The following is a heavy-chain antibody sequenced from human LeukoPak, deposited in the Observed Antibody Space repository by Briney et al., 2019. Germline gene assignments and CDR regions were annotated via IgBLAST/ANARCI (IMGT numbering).Heavy chain of an antibody. V-gene: IGHV3-64*01. Sequence: GGSLRLSCAASGFTFSDYAMHWVRQAPGRGVEYVSAISSTGGNTYYANSVKGRFTISRDNSKNTLYLQMGSLRAEDMAVYYCARDRHSDYWGQGTLVTVSS. CDR3: ARDRHSDY. J-gene: IGHJ4*02. CDR2: ISSTGGNT. CDR1: GFTFSDYA. D-gene: IGHD3-3*02.